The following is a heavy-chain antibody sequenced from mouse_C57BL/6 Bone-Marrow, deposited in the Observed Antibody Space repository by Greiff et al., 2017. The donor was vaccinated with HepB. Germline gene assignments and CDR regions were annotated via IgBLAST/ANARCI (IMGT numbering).Heavy chain of an antibody. V-gene: IGHV1-26*01. CDR3: ARGAITTVVGALDY. J-gene: IGHJ4*01. D-gene: IGHD1-1*01. CDR1: GYTFTDYY. Sequence: EVKVVESGPELVKPGASVKISCKASGYTFTDYYMNWVKQSHGKSLEWIGDINPNNGGTSYNQKFKGKATLTVDKSSSTAYMELRSLTSEDSAVYYCARGAITTVVGALDYWGQGTSVTVSS. CDR2: INPNNGGT.